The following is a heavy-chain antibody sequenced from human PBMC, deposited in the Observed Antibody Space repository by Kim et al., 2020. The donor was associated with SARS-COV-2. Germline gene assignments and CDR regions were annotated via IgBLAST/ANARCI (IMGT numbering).Heavy chain of an antibody. J-gene: IGHJ4*02. D-gene: IGHD6-13*01. CDR2: ISSNGGST. CDR3: VKGQKYSQQLADYFDY. CDR1: GFTFSSYA. V-gene: IGHV3-64D*06. Sequence: GGSLRLSCSASGFTFSSYAMHWVRQAPGKGLEYVSAISSNGGSTYYADSVKGRFTISRDNSKNTLYLQMSSLRAEDTAVYYCVKGQKYSQQLADYFDYWGQGTLVTVSS.